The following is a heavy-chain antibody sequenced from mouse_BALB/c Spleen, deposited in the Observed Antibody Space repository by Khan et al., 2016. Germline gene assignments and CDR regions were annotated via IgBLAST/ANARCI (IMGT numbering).Heavy chain of an antibody. D-gene: IGHD2-10*02. CDR1: GYTFTSYV. V-gene: IGHV1S136*01. J-gene: IGHJ4*01. CDR2: INPYNDGT. CDR3: ASGYGNYYFDY. Sequence: VQLQQPGPELVKPGASVKMSCKASGYTFTSYVMHWVKQKPGQGLEWIGYINPYNDGTKYNEKFKGKATLTSDKSSSTAYMELSSLTSEDSAVYYCASGYGNYYFDYWGQGTSVTVSS.